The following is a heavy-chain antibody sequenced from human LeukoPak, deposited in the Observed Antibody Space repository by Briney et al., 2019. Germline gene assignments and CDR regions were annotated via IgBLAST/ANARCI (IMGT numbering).Heavy chain of an antibody. D-gene: IGHD1-7*01. J-gene: IGHJ4*02. CDR1: GFTFSGYT. CDR2: SSGDGGSI. V-gene: IGHV3-23*03. CDR3: AKGWSGNYYFAY. Sequence: GGSLRLSCAASGFTFSGYTMNWVRQAPGKGLEWVSSSSGDGGSIYYDDSVKRRFTISRDNSKNTLYLKMNSLRAEDTAIYFCAKGWSGNYYFAYWGQGTLVTVSS.